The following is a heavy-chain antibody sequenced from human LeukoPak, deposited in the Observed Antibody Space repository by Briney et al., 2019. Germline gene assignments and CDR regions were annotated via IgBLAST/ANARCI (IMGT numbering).Heavy chain of an antibody. CDR1: GFTFSSYG. CDR2: IRYDGSNK. J-gene: IGHJ4*02. Sequence: GGSLRLSCAASGFTFSSYGMHWVRQAPGKGLEWVAFIRYDGSNKYYADSVKGRFTISRDNSKNTLYLQMNSLRAEDTAVYYCAKERLPYSSSPKDYWGQGTLVTVSS. V-gene: IGHV3-30*02. CDR3: AKERLPYSSSPKDY. D-gene: IGHD6-13*01.